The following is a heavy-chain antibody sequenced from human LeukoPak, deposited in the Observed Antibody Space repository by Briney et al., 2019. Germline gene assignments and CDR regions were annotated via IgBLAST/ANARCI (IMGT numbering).Heavy chain of an antibody. V-gene: IGHV3-23*01. J-gene: IGHJ4*02. CDR2: ISGSGDST. CDR3: ARRSGIAVAGAFDY. D-gene: IGHD6-19*01. Sequence: PGGSLRLSCAASGFTFSSYAMSWVRQAPGKGLEGVSGISGSGDSTYYADSVKGRFTISRDNSKNTLYLQMNSLRAEDTAVYYCARRSGIAVAGAFDYWGQGTLVTVSS. CDR1: GFTFSSYA.